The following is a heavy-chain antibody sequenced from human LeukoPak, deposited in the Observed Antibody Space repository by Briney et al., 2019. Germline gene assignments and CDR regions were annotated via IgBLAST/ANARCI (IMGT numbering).Heavy chain of an antibody. CDR1: GGSFSGYY. V-gene: IGHV4-34*01. Sequence: SETLSLTCAVYGGSFSGYYWSWIRQPPGKGLEWIGEINHSGSTNYNPSLKSRVTISVDTSKNQFSLKLSSVTAADTAVYYCARRGTGATDMDVWGKGTTVTISS. J-gene: IGHJ6*03. D-gene: IGHD1-26*01. CDR2: INHSGST. CDR3: ARRGTGATDMDV.